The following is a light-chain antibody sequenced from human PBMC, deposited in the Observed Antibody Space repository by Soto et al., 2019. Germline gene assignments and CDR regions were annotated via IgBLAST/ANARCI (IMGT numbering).Light chain of an antibody. V-gene: IGKV1-5*01. CDR2: DAS. Sequence: IQMTQSPSTLSASVGDRVTITCRSSQSISSWLAWYQQKPGKAPKLLMYDASSLHSGVPSTFSGSGSGTEITLTISSLQPDDFATYYCQQYNGYPWTFGQGTKVDIK. J-gene: IGKJ1*01. CDR3: QQYNGYPWT. CDR1: QSISSW.